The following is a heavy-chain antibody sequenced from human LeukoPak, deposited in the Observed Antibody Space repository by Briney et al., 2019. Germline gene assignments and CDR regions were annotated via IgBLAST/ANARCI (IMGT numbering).Heavy chain of an antibody. Sequence: GSLRLSCAASGFTFSSYWMHWVRQAPGKGLVWVSRINSDESSTSYADSVKGRFTISRDNAKNTLYLQMNSLKAEDTAVYYCAKDKKYGDYSLGAFDIWGQGTMVTVSS. CDR1: GFTFSSYW. D-gene: IGHD4-17*01. CDR2: INSDESST. J-gene: IGHJ3*02. V-gene: IGHV3-74*01. CDR3: AKDKKYGDYSLGAFDI.